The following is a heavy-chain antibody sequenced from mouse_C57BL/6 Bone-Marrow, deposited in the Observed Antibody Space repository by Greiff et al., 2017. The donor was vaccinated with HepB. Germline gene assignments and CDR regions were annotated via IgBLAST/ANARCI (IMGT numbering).Heavy chain of an antibody. J-gene: IGHJ2*01. CDR1: GYTFTDYY. CDR2: INPYNGGT. Sequence: EVQLQQSGPVLVKPGASVKMSCKASGYTFTDYYMNWVKQSHGKSLEWIGVINPYNGGTSYNQKFKGKATLTVDKSSSTAYMELNSLTSEDSAVYYCAREDYYGRARGYWGQGTTLTVSS. V-gene: IGHV1-19*01. D-gene: IGHD1-1*01. CDR3: AREDYYGRARGY.